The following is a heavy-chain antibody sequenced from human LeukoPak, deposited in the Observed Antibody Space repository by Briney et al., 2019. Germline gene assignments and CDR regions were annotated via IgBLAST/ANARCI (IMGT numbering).Heavy chain of an antibody. D-gene: IGHD6-19*01. J-gene: IGHJ3*02. CDR1: GYTFTSYG. V-gene: IGHV1-18*01. CDR2: ISAYNGNT. Sequence: ASVKVSCKASGYTFTSYGISWVRQAPGQGLEWMGWISAYNGNTNYAQKLQGRVTMTTDTSTSTAYMELRSLRSDDTAVYYCARDSTRFVGSSGWYYAFDIWGQGTMVTVSS. CDR3: ARDSTRFVGSSGWYYAFDI.